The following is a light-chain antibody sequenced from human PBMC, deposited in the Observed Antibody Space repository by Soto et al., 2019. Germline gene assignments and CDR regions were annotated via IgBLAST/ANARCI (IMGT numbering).Light chain of an antibody. CDR3: QQADTVPPFT. J-gene: IGKJ3*01. V-gene: IGKV1-12*01. Sequence: DLQMTQSPSSVSASVGDRVTITCRASQAISSCLAWYQQKPGKAPKLLIYAASSLQSGVPSRFSGCGSGTDFTLTISSLQPEDFATYYCQQADTVPPFTFGPGTKVDIK. CDR1: QAISSC. CDR2: AAS.